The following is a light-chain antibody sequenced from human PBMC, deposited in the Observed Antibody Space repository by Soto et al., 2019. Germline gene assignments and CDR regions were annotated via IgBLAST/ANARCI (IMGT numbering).Light chain of an antibody. CDR3: VSFAGGTYV. V-gene: IGLV2-11*01. CDR2: EVS. J-gene: IGLJ1*01. CDR1: SSNVGGYNY. Sequence: QSALTQPRSVSGSPGQSVALSCTGTSSNVGGYNYVSWYQHHPGKAPKLVIYEVSNRPSGVSNRFSGSKSGNTASLTISGLQAEEEADYYCVSFAGGTYVFGTGTKVTVL.